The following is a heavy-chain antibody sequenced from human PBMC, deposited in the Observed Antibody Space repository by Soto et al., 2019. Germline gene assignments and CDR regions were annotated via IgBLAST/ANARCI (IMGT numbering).Heavy chain of an antibody. J-gene: IGHJ4*02. CDR2: IYYSGST. CDR3: AREGCSSTSCKSAVDY. V-gene: IGHV4-31*03. D-gene: IGHD2-2*01. Sequence: TLSLTCTVSGGSISSGGYYWSWIRQHPGKGLEWIGYIYYSGSTYYNPSLKSRVTISVDTSKNQFSLKLSSVTAADTAVYYCAREGCSSTSCKSAVDYWGQGTLVTVSS. CDR1: GGSISSGGYY.